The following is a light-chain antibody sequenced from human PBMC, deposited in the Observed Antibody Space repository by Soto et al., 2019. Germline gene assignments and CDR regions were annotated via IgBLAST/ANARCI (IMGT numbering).Light chain of an antibody. CDR2: DGS. V-gene: IGKV3-11*01. CDR1: QSVNSH. CDR3: QQRSTWPIT. Sequence: VLTQSPATLSLSPGERATLSCRASQSVNSHLAWYQQKPGQAPRLLIYDGSNRATGIPARFSGSGSGTDFTLTISSLEPEDFALYFCQQRSTWPITFGQGTRLEIK. J-gene: IGKJ5*01.